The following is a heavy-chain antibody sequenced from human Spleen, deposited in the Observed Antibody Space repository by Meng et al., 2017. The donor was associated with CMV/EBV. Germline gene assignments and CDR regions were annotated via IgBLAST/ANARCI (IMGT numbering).Heavy chain of an antibody. CDR3: ARLYFYESGGHYDEDY. Sequence: SGYNFTTYYLHWVRQAPGQGLEWMGVIQPSGGDTSYAQMFQDRISMTRDTSTDTVYMELTSLRSEDTAMYYCARLYFYESGGHYDEDYWGPGTLVTVSS. CDR1: GYNFTTYY. V-gene: IGHV1-46*01. J-gene: IGHJ4*02. D-gene: IGHD3-22*01. CDR2: IQPSGGDT.